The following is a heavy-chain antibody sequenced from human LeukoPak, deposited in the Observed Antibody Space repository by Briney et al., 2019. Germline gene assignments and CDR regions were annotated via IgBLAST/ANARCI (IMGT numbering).Heavy chain of an antibody. CDR2: IKQDGSER. J-gene: IGHJ4*02. Sequence: GGSLRLSCAAPGFTFSIYWMSWVRQAPGKGLEWVANIKQDGSERYYVDSVKGRFTLSRDNAKNSLYLQMNSLRAEDTAVYYCAKGIMAAAGFDYWGQGTLVTVSS. V-gene: IGHV3-7*03. CDR3: AKGIMAAAGFDY. D-gene: IGHD6-13*01. CDR1: GFTFSIYW.